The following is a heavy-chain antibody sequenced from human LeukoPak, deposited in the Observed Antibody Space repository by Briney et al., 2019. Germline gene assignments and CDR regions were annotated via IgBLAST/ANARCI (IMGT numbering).Heavy chain of an antibody. CDR3: ARAGYSSNWYRSYNWFDP. Sequence: SETLSLTCAVYGGSFSGYYWSWIRQPPGKGLEWIGEINHSGSTNYNPSLKSRVTISVDTSKNQFSLKLSSVTAADTAVYYCARAGYSSNWYRSYNWFDPWGQGTLVTVSS. J-gene: IGHJ5*02. V-gene: IGHV4-34*01. D-gene: IGHD6-13*01. CDR1: GGSFSGYY. CDR2: INHSGST.